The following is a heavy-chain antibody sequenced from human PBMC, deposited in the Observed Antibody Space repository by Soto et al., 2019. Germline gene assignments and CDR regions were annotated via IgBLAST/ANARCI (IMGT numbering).Heavy chain of an antibody. CDR1: GGSTSPYYA. D-gene: IGHD3-16*01. CDR3: ARDMGESTGWSGYHFYGLEV. J-gene: IGHJ6*02. Sequence: QVHLVQSGAEVKKPGSSVRVSCKASGGSTSPYYAINWVRQAPGQGLEWMGGIIPMFRTSKYAQKFQGRVTISADDSTGTAYLYLSSLRSEDTAVYYCARDMGESTGWSGYHFYGLEVWGLGTTITVSS. V-gene: IGHV1-69*01. CDR2: IIPMFRTS.